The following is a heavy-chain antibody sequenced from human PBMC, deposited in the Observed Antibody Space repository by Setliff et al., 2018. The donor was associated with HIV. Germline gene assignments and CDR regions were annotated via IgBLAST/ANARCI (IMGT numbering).Heavy chain of an antibody. CDR1: GDSIISGDYY. D-gene: IGHD2-15*01. CDR3: ARFTVVVFGAGEPSWFDP. CDR2: IHYKGNI. Sequence: SETLSLTCTVSGDSIISGDYYWSWLRQSPGKGLEWIGHIHYKGNIDYNASLKSRLAISSDTSKNQFSLNLSSVIAADPAIYFCARFTVVVFGAGEPSWFDPWGQGILVTVSS. V-gene: IGHV4-30-4*08. J-gene: IGHJ5*02.